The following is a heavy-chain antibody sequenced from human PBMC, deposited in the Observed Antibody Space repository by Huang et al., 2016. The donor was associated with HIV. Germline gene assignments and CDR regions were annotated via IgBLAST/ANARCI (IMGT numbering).Heavy chain of an antibody. CDR2: INHNGTI. D-gene: IGHD3-10*01. Sequence: QVQLKQWGAGLLKPSETLSLTCAVYGGAFRGSSWTWIRQFPEKGLEWIGDINHNGTIIYNPALSARVTISTDPSKNHFALHLTSVTAADTALYYCARGFNYYASDNLGVYYFDSWGLGTLVTVSP. CDR3: ARGFNYYASDNLGVYYFDS. J-gene: IGHJ4*02. V-gene: IGHV4-34*02. CDR1: GGAFRGSS.